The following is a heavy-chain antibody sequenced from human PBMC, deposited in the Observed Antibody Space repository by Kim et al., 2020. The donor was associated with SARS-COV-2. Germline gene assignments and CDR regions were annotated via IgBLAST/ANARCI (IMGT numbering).Heavy chain of an antibody. CDR2: IKSKTDGGTT. Sequence: GGSLRLSCAASGFTFSNAWMSWVRQAPGKGLEWVGRIKSKTDGGTTDYAAPVKGRFTISRDDSKNTLYLQMNSLKTEGTAVYYCTTQVAYCSSTSCYLRESIFGVVISYYFDYWGQGTLVTVSS. CDR3: TTQVAYCSSTSCYLRESIFGVVISYYFDY. J-gene: IGHJ4*02. D-gene: IGHD2-2*01. CDR1: GFTFSNAW. V-gene: IGHV3-15*01.